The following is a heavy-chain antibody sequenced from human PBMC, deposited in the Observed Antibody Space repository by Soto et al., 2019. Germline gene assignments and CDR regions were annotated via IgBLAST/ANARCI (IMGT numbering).Heavy chain of an antibody. CDR1: GGTISSWY. CDR3: ARRYGSAIDY. Sequence: PSETLSLTCTVSGGTISSWYWSWIRQPPGKGLEWIGYIYYSGSTNCNPSNKSRVTISVDTSKNQFSLKLSSVTAADTAVYYCARRYGSAIDYWGQGTLVTVSS. CDR2: IYYSGST. J-gene: IGHJ4*02. D-gene: IGHD1-26*01. V-gene: IGHV4-59*08.